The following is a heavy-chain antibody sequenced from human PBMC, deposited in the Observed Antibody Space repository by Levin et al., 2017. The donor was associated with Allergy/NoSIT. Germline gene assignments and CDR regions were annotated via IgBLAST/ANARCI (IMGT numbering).Heavy chain of an antibody. D-gene: IGHD3-9*01. V-gene: IGHV3-23*01. CDR1: GFTFSSYG. CDR2: ISGSGANT. CDR3: GEDPQYDTSH. Sequence: AGGSLRLSCAASGFTFSSYGMAWVRQAPGKGLEWVSTISGSGANTHYADSVEGRFTISRDNSKNTVFLQMNSLRAEDAAVYYCGEDPQYDTSHWGQGALVTVSS. J-gene: IGHJ4*02.